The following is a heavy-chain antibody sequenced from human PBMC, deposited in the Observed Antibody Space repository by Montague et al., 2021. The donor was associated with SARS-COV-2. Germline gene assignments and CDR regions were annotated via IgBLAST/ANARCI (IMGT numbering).Heavy chain of an antibody. CDR3: AKDRQGEPHHIYSFDY. CDR2: ISGSADGT. J-gene: IGHJ4*02. D-gene: IGHD3-16*01. V-gene: IGHV3-23*01. CDR1: GFTFSTYA. Sequence: SLRLSCAASGFTFSTYAMSWVRQAPGKGLEWVSGISGSADGTYYADSVKGRFTISRDDSKNTVYLQMNGLRAEDTAEYCCAKDRQGEPHHIYSFDYWGQGALVTVSS.